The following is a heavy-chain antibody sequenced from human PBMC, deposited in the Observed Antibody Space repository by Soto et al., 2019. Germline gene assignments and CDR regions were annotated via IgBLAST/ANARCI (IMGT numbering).Heavy chain of an antibody. V-gene: IGHV4-59*08. CDR1: GGSISSYY. Sequence: PSETLSLTCTVSGGSISSYYWSWIRQPPGKGLEWIGYIYYSGSTNYNPSLKSRVTISVDTSKNQFSLKLSSVTAADTAVYYCASVLLGVPAAIGYWGQGTLVTVS. CDR2: IYYSGST. D-gene: IGHD2-2*02. CDR3: ASVLLGVPAAIGY. J-gene: IGHJ4*02.